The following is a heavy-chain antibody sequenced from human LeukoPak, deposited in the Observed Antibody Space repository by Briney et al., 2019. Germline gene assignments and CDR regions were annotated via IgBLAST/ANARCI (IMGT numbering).Heavy chain of an antibody. V-gene: IGHV1-2*02. CDR3: ARADSTIVVVPAAKSGWFDP. Sequence: ASVKVSCKASGYTFTGYYMHWVRQAPGQGLEWMGWINPNSGGTNYAQKFQGRVTMTRDTSISTAYMELSRLRSDDTAVYYCARADSTIVVVPAAKSGWFDPWGQGTLVTVSS. J-gene: IGHJ5*02. CDR2: INPNSGGT. CDR1: GYTFTGYY. D-gene: IGHD2-2*01.